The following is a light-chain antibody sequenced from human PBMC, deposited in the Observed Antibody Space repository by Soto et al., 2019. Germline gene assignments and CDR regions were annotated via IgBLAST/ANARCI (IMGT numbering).Light chain of an antibody. Sequence: EIVCTKGPGTLSAYPEERATLSCRASQSVTSNYLAWYQQRPGQAPRLLIYGASIRATGIPDTFSGSGSGTDFTLTISRLEPEDFAVYYCQQDGNSPWTFGQGTKVDVK. V-gene: IGKV3-20*01. CDR3: QQDGNSPWT. J-gene: IGKJ1*01. CDR1: QSVTSNY. CDR2: GAS.